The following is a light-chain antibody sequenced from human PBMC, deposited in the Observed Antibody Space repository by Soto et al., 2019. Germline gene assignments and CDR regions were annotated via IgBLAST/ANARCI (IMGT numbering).Light chain of an antibody. CDR2: SVS. J-gene: IGLJ1*01. CDR3: ISYTVSRSYV. CDR1: SSDIGAYDH. V-gene: IGLV2-14*01. Sequence: QSVLTQPASVSGSPGQSITISCSGTSSDIGAYDHVAWFQQFPGKTLKLVIYSVSNRPSGVSYRFSGSKSGNTASLTISGLQADDEADYYCISYTVSRSYVFGPGTKV.